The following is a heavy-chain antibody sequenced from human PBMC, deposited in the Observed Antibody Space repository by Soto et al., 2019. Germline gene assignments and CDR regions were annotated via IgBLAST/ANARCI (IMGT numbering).Heavy chain of an antibody. CDR1: GGSISSGGYY. CDR3: AAQELVPLERWFDP. CDR2: IYYSGST. J-gene: IGHJ5*02. D-gene: IGHD2-2*01. V-gene: IGHV4-31*03. Sequence: QVQLQESGPGLVKPSQTLSLTCTVSGGSISSGGYYWSWIRQHPGKGLEWIGYIYYSGSTYYNPPLNRRVTISVDTSKNQFPLKLSSVTAADTAVYYCAAQELVPLERWFDPWGQGTLVTVSS.